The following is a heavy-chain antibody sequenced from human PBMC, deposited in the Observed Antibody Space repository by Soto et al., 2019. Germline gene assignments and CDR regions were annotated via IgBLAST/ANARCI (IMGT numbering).Heavy chain of an antibody. CDR1: NGSISSRSSY. CDR3: GGQDYGAKGYYFEN. V-gene: IGHV4-39*01. J-gene: IGHJ4*02. D-gene: IGHD4-17*01. CDR2: IYYIGNT. Sequence: QLQLQESGSGLVKPSETLSLTCIVSNGSISSRSSYWGWIRQTPGKGLEWIGSIYYIGNTYHNPSLKSRVTISLDTSKTQFSLKMNSVTAADTAVYFCGGQDYGAKGYYFENWGQGALVTVSS.